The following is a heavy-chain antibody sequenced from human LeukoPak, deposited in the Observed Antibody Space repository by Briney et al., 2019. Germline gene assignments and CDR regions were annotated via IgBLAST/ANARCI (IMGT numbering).Heavy chain of an antibody. J-gene: IGHJ4*02. D-gene: IGHD3-10*01. Sequence: SETLSLTCAVYVGFFSGYYWSWIRQPPGKGLEWIGEINHSGSTNYNPSLKSRVTISVDTSKNQFSLKLSSENASDTAVYYCAASSRSFPVDYWGQGTLVTVSS. CDR3: AASSRSFPVDY. CDR2: INHSGST. V-gene: IGHV4-34*01. CDR1: VGFFSGYY.